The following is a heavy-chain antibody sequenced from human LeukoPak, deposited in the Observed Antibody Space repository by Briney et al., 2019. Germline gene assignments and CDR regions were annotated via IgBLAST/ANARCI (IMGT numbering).Heavy chain of an antibody. CDR3: ARGNLGYCSSTSCSYYYYYGMDV. CDR2: IYYSGST. V-gene: IGHV4-59*08. D-gene: IGHD2-2*01. J-gene: IGHJ6*02. Sequence: PSETLSLTCTVSGGSISSYYWSWIRQPPGKGLEWIGYIYYSGSTNYNPSLKSRVTISVDTSKNQFSLKLSSVTAADTAVYYCARGNLGYCSSTSCSYYYYYGMDVWGQGTTVTVSS. CDR1: GGSISSYY.